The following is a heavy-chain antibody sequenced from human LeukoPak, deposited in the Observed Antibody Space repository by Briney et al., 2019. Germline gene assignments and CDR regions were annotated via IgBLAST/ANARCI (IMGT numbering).Heavy chain of an antibody. CDR2: INSDGSTT. D-gene: IGHD7-27*01. CDR1: GFSFSNYW. Sequence: GGSLRLSCAASGFSFSNYWMCWVRQAPGKGLVCVSRINSDGSTTTYADSVKGRFTISRDNAKNTLYLQMNSLRAEDPALYYCARIRESLGLGAFDIWGQGTMVTVSS. CDR3: ARIRESLGLGAFDI. V-gene: IGHV3-74*03. J-gene: IGHJ3*02.